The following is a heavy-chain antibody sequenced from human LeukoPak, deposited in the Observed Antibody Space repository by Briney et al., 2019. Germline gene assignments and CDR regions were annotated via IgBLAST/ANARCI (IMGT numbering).Heavy chain of an antibody. CDR1: GGSFSGYY. V-gene: IGHV4-34*01. D-gene: IGHD1-26*01. J-gene: IGHJ4*02. CDR3: ARTPYSGSHFDY. Sequence: SETLSVTCAVYGGSFSGYYWSWIRQPPGKGLEWIGEINHSGSTNYNPSLKSRVTISVDTSKNQFSLKLSSVTAADTAVYYCARTPYSGSHFDYWGQGTLVTVSS. CDR2: INHSGST.